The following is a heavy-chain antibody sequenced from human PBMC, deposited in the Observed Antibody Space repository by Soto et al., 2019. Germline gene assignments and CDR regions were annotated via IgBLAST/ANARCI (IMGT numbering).Heavy chain of an antibody. J-gene: IGHJ4*02. CDR3: TRDPRENTNDYFVH. V-gene: IGHV3-7*01. Sequence: EVQLVESGGGLIQPGGSLRLSCAASGFSFNRSWMSWVRQTAGKGLEWLTNINEDGSRTFYVDSVKGRFTISRDNAKNSLYLQMNSLRVEDTAVYYCTRDPRENTNDYFVHSGQGTLVTVSS. CDR1: GFSFNRSW. D-gene: IGHD2-2*01. CDR2: INEDGSRT.